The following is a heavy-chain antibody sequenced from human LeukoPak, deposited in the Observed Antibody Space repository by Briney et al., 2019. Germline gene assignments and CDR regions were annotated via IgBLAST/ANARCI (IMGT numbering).Heavy chain of an antibody. Sequence: GESLKISCKGSGYRFNNFWIGWVRQMPGKGLEWMGIIYPDDSETKYSPSFQSQVTISVDKSITTAYLQWNSLRTSDTAMYYCARRDASGSFRDYWGQGTLVTVSS. D-gene: IGHD3-10*01. V-gene: IGHV5-51*01. CDR1: GYRFNNFW. CDR2: IYPDDSET. CDR3: ARRDASGSFRDY. J-gene: IGHJ4*02.